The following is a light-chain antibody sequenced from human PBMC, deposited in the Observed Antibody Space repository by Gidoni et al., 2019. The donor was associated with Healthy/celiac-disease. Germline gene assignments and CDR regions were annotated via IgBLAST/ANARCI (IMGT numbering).Light chain of an antibody. CDR3: QQYYSTRYT. V-gene: IGKV4-1*01. Sequence: DIVMTQSPYSLAVSLGETATIKCKSSQSVLYSPNNKNYLAWYQQKPGQPPKLLIYWAATQESGVPDLFSDSGSVTDFTLTISSLQAEDVAVYYCQQYYSTRYTFGQXTKLEIK. CDR2: WAA. J-gene: IGKJ2*01. CDR1: QSVLYSPNNKNY.